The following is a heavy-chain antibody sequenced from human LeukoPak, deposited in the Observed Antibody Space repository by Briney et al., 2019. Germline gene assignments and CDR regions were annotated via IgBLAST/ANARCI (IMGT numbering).Heavy chain of an antibody. D-gene: IGHD2-15*01. CDR3: TRGRGVAAATIWFDP. CDR2: INPNSGGT. J-gene: IGHJ5*02. CDR1: GYTFTGYY. V-gene: IGHV1-2*02. Sequence: GASVKVSCKASGYTFTGYYMHWVRQAPGQGLEWMGRINPNSGGTNFARKFQGRVTMTRDTAISTAYMELSRLKSDDTAVYYCTRGRGVAAATIWFDPWGQGTLVTVSS.